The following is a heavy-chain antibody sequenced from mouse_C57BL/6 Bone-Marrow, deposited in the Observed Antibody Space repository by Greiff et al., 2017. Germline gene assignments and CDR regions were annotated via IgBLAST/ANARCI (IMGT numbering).Heavy chain of an antibody. D-gene: IGHD2-1*01. J-gene: IGHJ1*03. CDR2: ISPGSGST. V-gene: IGHV1-55*01. CDR3: ASTPLYYGNSFWYFDV. Sequence: QVQLQQPGAELVKPGASVKMSCKASGYTFTSYWITWVKQRPGQGLEWIGDISPGSGSTNYNEKFKSKATQTVDTSSSTAYMQLSSLTSEDSAVYYCASTPLYYGNSFWYFDVWGTGTTVTVSS. CDR1: GYTFTSYW.